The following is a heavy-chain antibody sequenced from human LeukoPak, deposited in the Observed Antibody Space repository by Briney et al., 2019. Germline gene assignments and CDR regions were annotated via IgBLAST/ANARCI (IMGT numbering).Heavy chain of an antibody. Sequence: ASVKVSCKASGYTFTGYYMHWVRQAPGQGLEWMGWINPNSGGTNYAQKFQGRVTMTRDTSISTAYMELSRLRSDNTAVYYCASSLIAAAGTRDYWGQGTLVTVSS. CDR2: INPNSGGT. CDR1: GYTFTGYY. D-gene: IGHD6-13*01. V-gene: IGHV1-2*02. J-gene: IGHJ4*02. CDR3: ASSLIAAAGTRDY.